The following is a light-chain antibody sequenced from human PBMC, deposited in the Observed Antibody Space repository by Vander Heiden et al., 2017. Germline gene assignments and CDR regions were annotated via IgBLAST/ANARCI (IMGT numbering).Light chain of an antibody. CDR3: QQRSNWRLT. Sequence: EIVLTQSPSTLSLSPGERATLSCRASQSVSSYLARYHQKPGQAPRLLIYDASNRATGIPARFSGSGPGTDFTLTISSLEPEDFAVYYCQQRSNWRLTFGGGTKVEIK. V-gene: IGKV3D-11*02. CDR1: QSVSSY. J-gene: IGKJ4*01. CDR2: DAS.